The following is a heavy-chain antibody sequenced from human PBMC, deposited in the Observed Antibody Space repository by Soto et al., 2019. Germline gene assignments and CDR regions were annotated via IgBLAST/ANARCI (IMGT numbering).Heavy chain of an antibody. CDR3: ARPSGSYVSVFDY. D-gene: IGHD1-26*01. CDR2: VNHSGST. J-gene: IGHJ4*02. Sequence: SETLSLTCGVYGGSFSGYYWSWIRQPPGKGLEWIGEVNHSGSTNYNPSLKSRVTISVDTSKNQFSLKLSSVTAADTALYYCARPSGSYVSVFDYWGQGTLVTVSS. V-gene: IGHV4-34*01. CDR1: GGSFSGYY.